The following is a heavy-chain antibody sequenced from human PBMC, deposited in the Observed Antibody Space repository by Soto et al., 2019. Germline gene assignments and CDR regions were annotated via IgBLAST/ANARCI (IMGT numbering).Heavy chain of an antibody. Sequence: QVQLVQSGAEVKKPGSSVKVSCKASGGTFSSYTISWVRQAPGQGLEWMGRIIPILGIANYAQKFQGRVKNTADKSTSTGYMEVSSLRSEDTAVYYCARAAEPGGSGYDPNWFDPWGQGTLVTVSS. CDR3: ARAAEPGGSGYDPNWFDP. D-gene: IGHD5-12*01. V-gene: IGHV1-69*02. J-gene: IGHJ5*02. CDR2: IIPILGIA. CDR1: GGTFSSYT.